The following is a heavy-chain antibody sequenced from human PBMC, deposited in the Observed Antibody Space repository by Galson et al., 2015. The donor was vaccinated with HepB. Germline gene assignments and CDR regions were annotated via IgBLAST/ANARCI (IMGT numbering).Heavy chain of an antibody. D-gene: IGHD3-9*01. CDR3: ARDHYDILTGYYKGLVAFDI. V-gene: IGHV1-18*04. CDR1: GYTFTSYG. J-gene: IGHJ3*02. CDR2: ISAYNGNT. Sequence: SVKVSCKASGYTFTSYGISWVRQAPGQGLEWMGWISAYNGNTNYAQKLQGRVTMTTDTSTSTAYMELRSLRSDDTAVYYCARDHYDILTGYYKGLVAFDIWGQGTMVTVSS.